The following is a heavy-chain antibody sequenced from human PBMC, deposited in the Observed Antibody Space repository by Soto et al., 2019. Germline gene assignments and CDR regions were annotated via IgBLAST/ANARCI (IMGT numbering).Heavy chain of an antibody. CDR1: GDSVSSNSAA. CDR3: ARDLLIVVVPAARDAFDI. V-gene: IGHV6-1*01. Sequence: PSQTLSLTCAISGDSVSSNSAAWNWIRQSPSRGLEWLGRTYYRSKWYNDYAVSVKSRITINPDTSKNHFSLQLNSVTPEDTAVYYCARDLLIVVVPAARDAFDIWGQGTMVTVSS. CDR2: TYYRSKWYN. J-gene: IGHJ3*02. D-gene: IGHD2-2*01.